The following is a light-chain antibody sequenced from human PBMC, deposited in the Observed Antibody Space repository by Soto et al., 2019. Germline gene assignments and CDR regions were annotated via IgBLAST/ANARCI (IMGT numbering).Light chain of an antibody. CDR3: QVWEATGDQVV. CDR1: NVGSRS. Sequence: SYELTQPPSVSVAPGETARISCGGNNVGSRSVHWYQQKPGQAPFLVIYXXXXXXXXXXXXXXXXXXXNTATLIISRVEAXXXXXXYCQVWEATGDQVVFGGGTKLTVL. J-gene: IGLJ2*01. V-gene: IGLV3-21*01. CDR2: XXX.